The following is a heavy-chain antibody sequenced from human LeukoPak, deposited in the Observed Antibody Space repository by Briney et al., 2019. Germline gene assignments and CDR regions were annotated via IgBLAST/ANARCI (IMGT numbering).Heavy chain of an antibody. CDR3: AREHLGVAAFDF. CDR1: GFTFSDYY. Sequence: PGGSLRLSCAASGFTFSDYYMTWIRQAPGKGLEWVSYISNSGSIIYYADSVKGRFTISRDNAKNSLYLQMNSLRVEDTAVYYCAREHLGVAAFDFWGQGTLVTVSS. D-gene: IGHD6-19*01. J-gene: IGHJ4*02. V-gene: IGHV3-11*01. CDR2: ISNSGSII.